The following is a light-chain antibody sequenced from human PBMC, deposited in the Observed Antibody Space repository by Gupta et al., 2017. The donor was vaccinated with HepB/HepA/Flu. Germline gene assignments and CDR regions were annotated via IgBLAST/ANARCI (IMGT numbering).Light chain of an antibody. V-gene: IGKV1-39*01. CDR2: AAS. CDR1: QSISSY. CDR3: QQRYSTLT. J-gene: IGKJ3*01. Sequence: DIQMTQSPSSLSASVGDRVTITCRASQSISSYLNWYQQKPGKAPKLLIYAASNLQSGVPSRFSGSGSGTDFTLTISSLQPEDFATYFCQQRYSTLTFGPGTKVDIK.